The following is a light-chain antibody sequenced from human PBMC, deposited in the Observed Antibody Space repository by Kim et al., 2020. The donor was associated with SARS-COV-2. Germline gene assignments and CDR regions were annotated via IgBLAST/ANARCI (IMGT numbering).Light chain of an antibody. CDR1: QSVSSNF. V-gene: IGKV3-20*01. J-gene: IGKJ2*01. CDR3: QQCAGSPYT. Sequence: EIVLTQSPGTLSLSPGERATVSCRASQSVSSNFLAWYQQKPGRAPRLLIYATSSRASGIPDRFGGSGSGTDFTLTISRVEPEDFAVYYCQQCAGSPYTFGQGTKVEI. CDR2: ATS.